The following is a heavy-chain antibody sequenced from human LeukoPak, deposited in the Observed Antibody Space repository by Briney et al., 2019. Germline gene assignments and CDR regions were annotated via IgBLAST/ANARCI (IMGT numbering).Heavy chain of an antibody. Sequence: GGSLRLSCAASGFTFSSYAMSWVRQAPGKGLEWVSAISGSGGSTYYADSVRGRFTISRDNSKNTLYLQMNSLRAEDTAVYYCAKVPNYYGSGSLDYWGQGTLVTVSS. CDR3: AKVPNYYGSGSLDY. CDR2: ISGSGGST. V-gene: IGHV3-23*01. CDR1: GFTFSSYA. D-gene: IGHD3-10*01. J-gene: IGHJ4*02.